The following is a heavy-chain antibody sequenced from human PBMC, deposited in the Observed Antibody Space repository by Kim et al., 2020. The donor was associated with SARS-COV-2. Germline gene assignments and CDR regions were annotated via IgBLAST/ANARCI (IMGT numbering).Heavy chain of an antibody. Sequence: GGSLRLSCAASGFTFSDYYMSWIRQAPGKGLEWVSYISSSSSYTNYADSVKGRFTISRDNAKNSLYLQMNSLRAEDTAVYYCARDYYGSGSLRSRAFDYWGQGTLVTVSS. CDR2: ISSSSSYT. V-gene: IGHV3-11*06. J-gene: IGHJ4*02. D-gene: IGHD3-10*01. CDR3: ARDYYGSGSLRSRAFDY. CDR1: GFTFSDYY.